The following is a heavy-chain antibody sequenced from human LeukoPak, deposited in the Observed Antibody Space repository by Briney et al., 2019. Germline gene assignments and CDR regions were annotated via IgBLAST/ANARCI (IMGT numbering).Heavy chain of an antibody. CDR2: VSGSSDV. Sequence: PGGSLRLSCAASGFTFTTYTMNWVREAPGRGLEWVSTVSGSSDVHYSDSVKGRFTISRDNDRNSLYLQMNSLRDEDTAVYYCARDGLHTAHFDYWGQGTLVTVSS. V-gene: IGHV3-48*02. D-gene: IGHD5-18*01. CDR3: ARDGLHTAHFDY. CDR1: GFTFTTYT. J-gene: IGHJ4*02.